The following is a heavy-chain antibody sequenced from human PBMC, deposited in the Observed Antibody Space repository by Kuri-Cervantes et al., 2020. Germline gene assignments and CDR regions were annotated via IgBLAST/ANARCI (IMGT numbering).Heavy chain of an antibody. CDR1: GGSFSGYY. Sequence: GSLRLSCAVYGGSFSGYYWSWIRQPPGKGLEWIGEINHSGSTNYNPSLKSRVTISVDTSKNQFSLKLSSVTAADTAVYYCARVRDGSGSYYRLAEYYFDYWGQGTLVTVSS. D-gene: IGHD3-10*01. CDR3: ARVRDGSGSYYRLAEYYFDY. V-gene: IGHV4-34*01. CDR2: INHSGST. J-gene: IGHJ4*02.